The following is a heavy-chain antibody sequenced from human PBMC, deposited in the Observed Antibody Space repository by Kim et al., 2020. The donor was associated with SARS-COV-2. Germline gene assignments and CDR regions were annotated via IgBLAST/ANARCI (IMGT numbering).Heavy chain of an antibody. J-gene: IGHJ6*02. Sequence: SVKVSCKASGGTFSSYAISWVRQAPGQGLEWMGGIIPIFGTANYAQKFQGRVTITADESTSTAYMELSSLRSEDTAVYYCARDRGGDPSTDYYGMDVWGQGTTVTVSS. V-gene: IGHV1-69*13. CDR2: IIPIFGTA. CDR1: GGTFSSYA. D-gene: IGHD4-17*01. CDR3: ARDRGGDPSTDYYGMDV.